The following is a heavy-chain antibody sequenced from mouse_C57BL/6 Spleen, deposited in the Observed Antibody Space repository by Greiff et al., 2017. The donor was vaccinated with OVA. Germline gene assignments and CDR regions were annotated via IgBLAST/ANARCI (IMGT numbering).Heavy chain of an antibody. V-gene: IGHV1-74*01. CDR2: IHPSDSDT. CDR3: AILPYYYGSPYFDY. Sequence: QVQLKQPGAELVKPGASVKVSCKASGYTFTSYWMHWVKQRPGQGLEWIGRIHPSDSDTNYNQKFKGKATLTVDKSSSTADMQLSSLTSEDSAVYYCAILPYYYGSPYFDYWGQGTTLTVSS. J-gene: IGHJ2*01. D-gene: IGHD1-1*01. CDR1: GYTFTSYW.